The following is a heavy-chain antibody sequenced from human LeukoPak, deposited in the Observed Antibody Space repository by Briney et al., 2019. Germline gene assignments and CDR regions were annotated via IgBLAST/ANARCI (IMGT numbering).Heavy chain of an antibody. V-gene: IGHV3-30*02. J-gene: IGHJ3*02. Sequence: GGCLRLSCAASGFTFSSYGTHWARHAPGKGLEGVAFIRYDGSNKYYTDSVRGGFTISRDNSKNTLYLQRNSLRAEDTAVYYCAKHERITMIVVASPGAFDIWGQGTMVTVSS. CDR1: GFTFSSYG. CDR2: IRYDGSNK. CDR3: AKHERITMIVVASPGAFDI. D-gene: IGHD3-22*01.